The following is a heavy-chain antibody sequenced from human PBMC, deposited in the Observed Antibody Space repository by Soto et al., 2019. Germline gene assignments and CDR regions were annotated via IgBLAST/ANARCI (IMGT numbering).Heavy chain of an antibody. J-gene: IGHJ6*02. D-gene: IGHD6-13*01. CDR3: AKDWEQQLVLSSYYGMDV. V-gene: IGHV3-23*01. CDR1: GFTFSSYA. CDR2: ISGSGGST. Sequence: PGGSLRLSCAASGFTFSSYAMSWVRQAPGKGLEWVSAISGSGGSTYYADSVKGRFTISRDNSKNTLYLQMNSLRAEDTAVYYCAKDWEQQLVLSSYYGMDVWGQGTTVTV.